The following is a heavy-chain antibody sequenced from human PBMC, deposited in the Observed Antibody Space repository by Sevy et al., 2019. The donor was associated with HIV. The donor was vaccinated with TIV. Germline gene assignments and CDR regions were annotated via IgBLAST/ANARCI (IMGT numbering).Heavy chain of an antibody. D-gene: IGHD4-4*01. Sequence: SETLSLTCTVSGDSINNGDYYWSWIRQHPGKGLEWIGKIYYTGTTYYNPSLKSRLRISVERSENTLSLSLRSVTAADTAVYYCARTTVTTLSSARNNWFDLWGQGTLVTVSS. V-gene: IGHV4-31*03. CDR2: IYYTGTT. CDR3: ARTTVTTLSSARNNWFDL. CDR1: GDSINNGDYY. J-gene: IGHJ5*02.